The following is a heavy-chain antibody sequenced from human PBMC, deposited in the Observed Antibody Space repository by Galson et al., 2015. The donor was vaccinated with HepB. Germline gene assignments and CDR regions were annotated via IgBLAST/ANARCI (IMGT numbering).Heavy chain of an antibody. CDR3: ARAGRAVVPAEGWFDP. Sequence: SLRLSCAASGFTSSDYYMSWIRQAPGKGLEWVSYISSSSSFTNYADSVKGRFTISRDNAKNSLYLQMNSLRAEDTAVYYCARAGRAVVPAEGWFDPWGQGTLVTVSS. J-gene: IGHJ5*02. D-gene: IGHD2-2*01. CDR1: GFTSSDYY. V-gene: IGHV3-11*06. CDR2: ISSSSSFT.